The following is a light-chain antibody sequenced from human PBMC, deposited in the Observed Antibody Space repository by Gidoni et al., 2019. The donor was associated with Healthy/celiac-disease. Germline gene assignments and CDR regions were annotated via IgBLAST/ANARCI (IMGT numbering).Light chain of an antibody. J-gene: IGKJ3*01. CDR2: WAS. CDR3: QQYYSTPLT. CDR1: QSVLYSSNNKNY. Sequence: DIVMTQSPDSLTVSLGERATINCKSSQSVLYSSNNKNYLAWYQQRPGQPPKLLIYWASTRESGVPDRFSGSGSGTDFSLTISRLQAEDVAVYYCQQYYSTPLTFXPXTKVDIK. V-gene: IGKV4-1*01.